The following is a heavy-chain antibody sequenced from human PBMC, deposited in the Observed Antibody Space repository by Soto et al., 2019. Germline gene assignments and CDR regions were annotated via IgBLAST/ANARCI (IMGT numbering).Heavy chain of an antibody. CDR3: ARDFYGGYTYGPGDY. V-gene: IGHV3-7*01. Sequence: EVQLVESGGGLVQPGGSLRLSCAASGFMFSAYWMSWVRQAPGKGLEWVANIHGDGGEIYYVDSVKGRFTISRDNAKRSLYLQMNSLRAEDTAVYYCARDFYGGYTYGPGDYWGQGALVAVSS. D-gene: IGHD5-18*01. CDR2: IHGDGGEI. J-gene: IGHJ4*02. CDR1: GFMFSAYW.